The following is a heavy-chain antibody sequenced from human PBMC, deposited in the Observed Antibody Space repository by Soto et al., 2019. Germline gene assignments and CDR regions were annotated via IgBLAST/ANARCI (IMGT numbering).Heavy chain of an antibody. CDR2: LSSDGTTE. V-gene: IGHV3-30-3*01. Sequence: GGSLRLSCAASGFTLTDYPMHWVRQAPGKGLEWVAALSSDGTTEQYADSVKGRFTVSRDISKKILCLQMNSLRPEDTALYYCARASLGYTCALWGQGTLVTVSS. CDR1: GFTLTDYP. J-gene: IGHJ4*02. CDR3: ARASLGYTCAL. D-gene: IGHD5-18*01.